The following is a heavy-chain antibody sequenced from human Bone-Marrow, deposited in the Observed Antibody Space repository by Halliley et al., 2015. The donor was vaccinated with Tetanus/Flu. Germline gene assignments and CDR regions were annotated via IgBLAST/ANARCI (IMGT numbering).Heavy chain of an antibody. D-gene: IGHD6-13*01. J-gene: IGHJ4*02. CDR1: GFTSGSYW. CDR3: TSAIVAAAGTLFDY. CDR2: INPNGGTT. V-gene: IGHV3-74*03. Sequence: SLRLSCVASGFTSGSYWMHWVRQAPRKGLEWVSRINPNGGTTSYADSVKGRLTISRDDSENTAYLQMNSLKTEDTAMYYCTSAIVAAAGTLFDYWGQGTLVTVSS.